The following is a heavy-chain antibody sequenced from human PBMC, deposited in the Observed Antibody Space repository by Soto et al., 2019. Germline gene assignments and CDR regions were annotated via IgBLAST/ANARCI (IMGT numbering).Heavy chain of an antibody. D-gene: IGHD2-8*02. CDR1: GFTFNIDG. CDR3: AKDEGTGKYYDY. J-gene: IGHJ4*02. V-gene: IGHV3-30*18. Sequence: QVQLVESGGGVVQPGRSLRLSCAASGFTFNIDGMHWVRQAPGKGLEWVSVIAYDGSNRYYADSVKGRFTISRDNSKNTLYLQKNSLRPEDTAVYYCAKDEGTGKYYDYWGQGTLVTVSS. CDR2: IAYDGSNR.